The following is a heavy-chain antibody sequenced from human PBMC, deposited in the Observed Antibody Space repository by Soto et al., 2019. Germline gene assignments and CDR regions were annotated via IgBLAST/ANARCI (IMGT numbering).Heavy chain of an antibody. D-gene: IGHD6-25*01. J-gene: IGHJ3*02. CDR3: STFLNLRLRGAFDI. V-gene: IGHV1-8*01. CDR1: GYTFTSYD. Sequence: ASVKVSCMASGYTFTSYDIHWVSQATGQGLEWMGWLNLNSGNTGYAQKFKGRFTMTRNTSISTAYIELSSLRSEDTAVYYCSTFLNLRLRGAFDIWPQGTMVTLS. CDR2: LNLNSGNT.